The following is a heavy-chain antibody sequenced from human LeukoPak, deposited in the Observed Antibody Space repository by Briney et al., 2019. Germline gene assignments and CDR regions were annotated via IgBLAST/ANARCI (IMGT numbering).Heavy chain of an antibody. CDR3: WRGGVWDYSDSCGYHNAAFDI. Sequence: AAVKVSCKDSGYSFTDYYMHWVRPAPGQGREWMWWINPSRGGKNYAQKSQGRVTVTRDTSLSTAYIDLCRLRTDETCLCYCWRGGVWDYSDSCGYHNAAFDIWGQGTSVSVFS. J-gene: IGHJ3*02. CDR2: INPSRGGK. D-gene: IGHD3-22*01. CDR1: GYSFTDYY. V-gene: IGHV1-2*02.